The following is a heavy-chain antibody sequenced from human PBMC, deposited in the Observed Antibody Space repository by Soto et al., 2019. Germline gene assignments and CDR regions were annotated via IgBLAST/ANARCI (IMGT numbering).Heavy chain of an antibody. D-gene: IGHD6-13*01. CDR1: GGTFSSYA. Sequence: SVKVSCKASGGTFSSYAISWVRQAPGQGLEWMGGIIPIFGTANYAQKFQGRVTMTADTSTSTAYMELRSLRSEDTAVYYCARDDGVIAAAGTSPRKYFDFWGQGTLVTVSS. CDR2: IIPIFGTA. V-gene: IGHV1-69*06. J-gene: IGHJ4*02. CDR3: ARDDGVIAAAGTSPRKYFDF.